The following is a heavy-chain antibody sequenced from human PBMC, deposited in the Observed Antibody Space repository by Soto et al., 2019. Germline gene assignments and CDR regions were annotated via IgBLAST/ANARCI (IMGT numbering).Heavy chain of an antibody. CDR1: GGSISSYY. Sequence: SETLSLTCTVSGGSISSYYWSWIRQPPGKGLEWIGYIYYSGSTNYNPSLKSRVTISVDTSKNQFSLKLSSVTAADTAVYYCARRLPKTGYFDYWGQGTLVTVSS. CDR3: ARRLPKTGYFDY. J-gene: IGHJ4*02. CDR2: IYYSGST. V-gene: IGHV4-59*08. D-gene: IGHD1-1*01.